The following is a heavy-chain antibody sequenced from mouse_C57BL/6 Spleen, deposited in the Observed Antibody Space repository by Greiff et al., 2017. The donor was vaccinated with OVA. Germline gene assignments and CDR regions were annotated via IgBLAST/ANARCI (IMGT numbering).Heavy chain of an antibody. CDR2: IDPSDSYT. V-gene: IGHV1-59*01. Sequence: QVQLQQPGAELVRPGTSVKLSCKASGYTFTSYWMHWVKQRPGQGLEWIGVIDPSDSYTNYNQKFKGKATLTVDTSYSTAYLQLSILTSEDSAVYYCERNEFSYWGQGTLVTVSA. J-gene: IGHJ3*01. CDR1: GYTFTSYW. CDR3: ERNEFSY.